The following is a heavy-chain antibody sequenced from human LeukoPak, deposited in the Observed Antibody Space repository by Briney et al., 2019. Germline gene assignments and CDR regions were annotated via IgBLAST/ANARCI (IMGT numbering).Heavy chain of an antibody. J-gene: IGHJ4*02. D-gene: IGHD6-13*01. CDR2: ISISGSSI. Sequence: GGSLRLSCAASGFIFSTYSMIWVRQAPGKGLEWVAYISISGSSIYYADAVKGRFTISRDNAKNSLYLQMNSLRAEDTAVYYCARGHSSSYDYYFDYWGQGTLVTVSS. CDR1: GFIFSTYS. CDR3: ARGHSSSYDYYFDY. V-gene: IGHV3-48*04.